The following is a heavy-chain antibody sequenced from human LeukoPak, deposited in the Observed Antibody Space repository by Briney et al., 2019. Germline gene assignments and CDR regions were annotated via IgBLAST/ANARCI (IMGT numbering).Heavy chain of an antibody. CDR2: IIPIFGTA. D-gene: IGHD2-8*01. CDR3: AMVYAIGFDY. Sequence: SVKVSCKASGGTFSSYAISWGRPAPGQGLEWMGGIIPIFGTANYAQKFQGRVTITTDESTSTAYMELSSLRSEDTAVYYCAMVYAIGFDYWGQGTLVTVSS. J-gene: IGHJ4*02. V-gene: IGHV1-69*05. CDR1: GGTFSSYA.